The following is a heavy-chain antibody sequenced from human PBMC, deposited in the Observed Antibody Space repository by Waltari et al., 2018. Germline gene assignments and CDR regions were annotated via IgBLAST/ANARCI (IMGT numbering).Heavy chain of an antibody. D-gene: IGHD7-27*01. Sequence: DVQLMESGGGLVKPGGSLRLSCAASGFTFSSSNMNWVRQAPGKGLEWVSSISATGGYIHYADSVKGRFTISRDNAKNSLYLQMSSLRDEDTAVYYCARGGWGFYLDLWGQGALVTVSS. V-gene: IGHV3-21*01. CDR2: ISATGGYI. J-gene: IGHJ5*02. CDR1: GFTFSSSN. CDR3: ARGGWGFYLDL.